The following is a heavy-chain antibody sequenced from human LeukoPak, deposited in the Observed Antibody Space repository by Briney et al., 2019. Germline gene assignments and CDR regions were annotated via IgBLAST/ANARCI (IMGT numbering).Heavy chain of an antibody. CDR2: INPNSGGT. V-gene: IGHV1-2*02. D-gene: IGHD2-2*02. CDR1: GNTFTGYY. Sequence: ASVKVSLKASGNTFTGYYIHWVRQAPGQGLEWMGRINPNSGGTNYAQKFQGRVTMTRDTSISTAYMELSRLRSDDTAVYYCARDPNTPLDYWGQGTLVTVSS. CDR3: ARDPNTPLDY. J-gene: IGHJ4*02.